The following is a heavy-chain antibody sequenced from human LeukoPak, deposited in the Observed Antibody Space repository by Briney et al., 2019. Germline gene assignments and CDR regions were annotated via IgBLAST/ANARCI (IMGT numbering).Heavy chain of an antibody. V-gene: IGHV1-2*02. Sequence: ASVKLSCKASGYTGTVYYMHWVRQAPAQGLEWMGWINSNRGGTKYAQKFQSRVTMNRDTSISTAYMELSRLRSDDTAVYYCARVLAGNWFDPWGQGTLVTVSS. CDR3: ARVLAGNWFDP. CDR1: GYTGTVYY. J-gene: IGHJ5*02. D-gene: IGHD6-13*01. CDR2: INSNRGGT.